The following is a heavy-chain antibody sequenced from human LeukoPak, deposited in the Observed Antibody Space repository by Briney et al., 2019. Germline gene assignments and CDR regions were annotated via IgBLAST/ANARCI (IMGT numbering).Heavy chain of an antibody. CDR2: MNPNSGNT. CDR3: ARNSGYEENFDY. Sequence: ASVKVSCKASGYTFTSYDINWVRQATGQGLEWMGWMNPNSGNTGYAQKFQGRVTTTRNTSISTAYMELSSLRSEDTAVYYCARNSGYEENFDYWGQGTLVAVSS. V-gene: IGHV1-8*01. CDR1: GYTFTSYD. D-gene: IGHD5-12*01. J-gene: IGHJ4*02.